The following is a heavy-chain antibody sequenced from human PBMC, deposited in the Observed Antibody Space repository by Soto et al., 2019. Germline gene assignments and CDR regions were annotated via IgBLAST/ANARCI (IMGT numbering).Heavy chain of an antibody. D-gene: IGHD6-19*01. CDR3: PHMRGQWLPRD. J-gene: IGHJ4*02. CDR2: IYYSGTS. Sequence: SETLSLTCTVSGGFIRGSDYYWGWIRQPPGKGLEWIGNIYYSGTSYSYPSLKGRVTMSVDTSKNQFSMRLSSVTAADTAVYYCPHMRGQWLPRDWGREIMVTV. CDR1: GGFIRGSDYY. V-gene: IGHV4-39*01.